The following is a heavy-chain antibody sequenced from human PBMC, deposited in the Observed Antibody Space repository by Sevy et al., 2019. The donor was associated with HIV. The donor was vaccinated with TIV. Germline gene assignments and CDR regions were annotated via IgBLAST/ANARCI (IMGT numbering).Heavy chain of an antibody. Sequence: ASVKVSCKVSGYTLTEFSTHWVRQAPGKGLEWMGRFDPENGETIYAQKFQGRVTLTEDTSTDTAYMELRSLKSEDTAVYYCAKTREYYQDSSGYLDFWGQGTLVTVSS. J-gene: IGHJ4*02. CDR3: AKTREYYQDSSGYLDF. V-gene: IGHV1-24*01. CDR2: FDPENGET. CDR1: GYTLTEFS. D-gene: IGHD3-22*01.